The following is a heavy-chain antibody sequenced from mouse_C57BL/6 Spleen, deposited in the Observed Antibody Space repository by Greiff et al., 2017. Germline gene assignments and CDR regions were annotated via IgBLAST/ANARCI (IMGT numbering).Heavy chain of an antibody. Sequence: QVQLQQSGAELVRPGTSVKVSCKASGYAFTNYLIEWVKQRPGQGLEWIGVINPGSGGTNYNEKFKGKATLTADKSSSTAYMQLSSLTSEDSAVYFCAREDLDSSGYGWFADWGQGTLVTVSA. J-gene: IGHJ3*01. CDR1: GYAFTNYL. D-gene: IGHD3-2*02. V-gene: IGHV1-54*01. CDR3: AREDLDSSGYGWFAD. CDR2: INPGSGGT.